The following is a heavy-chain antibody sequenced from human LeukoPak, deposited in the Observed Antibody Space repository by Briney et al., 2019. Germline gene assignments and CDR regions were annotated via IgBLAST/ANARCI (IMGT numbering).Heavy chain of an antibody. CDR2: IIPIFGTA. CDR3: ARDRGWRSGYYFDY. J-gene: IGHJ4*02. D-gene: IGHD3-10*01. V-gene: IGHV1-69*06. Sequence: GASVKVSCKASGGTFSSYAISWVRQAPGQGLEWMGGIIPIFGTANYAQKFQGRVTITADKSMSTAYMELSSLRSEDTAVYYCARDRGWRSGYYFDYWGQGTLVTVSS. CDR1: GGTFSSYA.